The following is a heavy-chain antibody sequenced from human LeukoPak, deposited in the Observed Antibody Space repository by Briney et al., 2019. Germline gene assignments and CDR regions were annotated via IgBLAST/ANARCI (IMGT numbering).Heavy chain of an antibody. V-gene: IGHV1-69*04. Sequence: SVKVSCKASGGTFSSYAISWVRQAPGQGLEWMGRIIPILGIAYYAQKFQGRVTITADKSTSTAYMELSSLRSEDTAVYYCARDPGDHYGSGSRILDYWGQGTLVTVSS. CDR3: ARDPGDHYGSGSRILDY. D-gene: IGHD3-10*01. CDR1: GGTFSSYA. CDR2: IIPILGIA. J-gene: IGHJ4*02.